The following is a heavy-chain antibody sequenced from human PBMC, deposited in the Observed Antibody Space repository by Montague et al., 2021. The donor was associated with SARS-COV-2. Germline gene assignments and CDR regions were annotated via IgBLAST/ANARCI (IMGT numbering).Heavy chain of an antibody. CDR3: ARLKRYFDSSGSPSAFDF. CDR2: IYYTGNT. CDR1: GGSISSYY. V-gene: IGHV4-59*04. J-gene: IGHJ3*01. D-gene: IGHD3-22*01. Sequence: SETLSLTCTVSGGSISSYYWSWIRQPPGKGLEWIGYIYYTGNTYYNPSLKSRVTISVVTSKNHFTLKLSSVTAAETAVYYCARLKRYFDSSGSPSAFDFWGQGKKGTVSS.